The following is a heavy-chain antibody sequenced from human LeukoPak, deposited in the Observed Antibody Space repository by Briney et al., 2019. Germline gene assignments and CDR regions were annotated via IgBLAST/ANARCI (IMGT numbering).Heavy chain of an antibody. Sequence: GGSLRLSCTVSGFTVSSNSMSWVRQAPGKGLEWVSAISGSGGSTYYADSVKGRFTISRDNSKNTLYLQMNSLRAEDTAVYYCAKDDYYGSGSYYEPTPYFDYWGQGTLVTVSS. V-gene: IGHV3-23*01. CDR3: AKDDYYGSGSYYEPTPYFDY. J-gene: IGHJ4*02. D-gene: IGHD3-10*01. CDR1: GFTVSSNS. CDR2: ISGSGGST.